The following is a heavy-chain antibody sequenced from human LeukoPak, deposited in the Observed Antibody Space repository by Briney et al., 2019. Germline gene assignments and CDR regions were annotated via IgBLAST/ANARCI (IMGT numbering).Heavy chain of an antibody. CDR1: GFTFSNAW. CDR3: TTDPYDTVDY. V-gene: IGHV3-15*07. Sequence: GGSLRLSCAASGFTFSNAWMNWVRQAPGKGLEWVGRIKSKTGGGTTDYAAPVKGRFTISRDDSKNTLYLQMNSLKTEDTAVYYCTTDPYDTVDYWGQGTLVTVSS. D-gene: IGHD3-22*01. J-gene: IGHJ4*02. CDR2: IKSKTGGGTT.